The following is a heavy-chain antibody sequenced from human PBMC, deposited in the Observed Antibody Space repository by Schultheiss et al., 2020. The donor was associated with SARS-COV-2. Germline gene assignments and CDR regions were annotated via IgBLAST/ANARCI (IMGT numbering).Heavy chain of an antibody. D-gene: IGHD6-19*01. V-gene: IGHV3-13*01. CDR2: IATAGDT. CDR1: GITFSSND. J-gene: IGHJ6*02. CDR3: AREGDIAVAGSYYYGMDV. Sequence: GGSLRLSCAACGITFSSNDMHWVRQATGKGLEWVSVIATAGDTYYSGSVKGRFTISRDNSKNTLYLQMNSLRAEDTAVYYCAREGDIAVAGSYYYGMDVWGQGTTVTVSS.